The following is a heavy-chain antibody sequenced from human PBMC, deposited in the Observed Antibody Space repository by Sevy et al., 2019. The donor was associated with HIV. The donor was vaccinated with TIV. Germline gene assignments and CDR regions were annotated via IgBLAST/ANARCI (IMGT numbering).Heavy chain of an antibody. Sequence: GGSLRLSCAASGFTFDDYAMHWVRQAPGKGLEWVSGISWNSGSIGYADSVKGRFTISRDNAKNSLYLQRNSLRAEDTALYYCAKDVGELLYDRPRGGMDVWGQGTTVTVSS. CDR3: AKDVGELLYDRPRGGMDV. D-gene: IGHD3-10*01. J-gene: IGHJ6*02. CDR1: GFTFDDYA. V-gene: IGHV3-9*01. CDR2: ISWNSGSI.